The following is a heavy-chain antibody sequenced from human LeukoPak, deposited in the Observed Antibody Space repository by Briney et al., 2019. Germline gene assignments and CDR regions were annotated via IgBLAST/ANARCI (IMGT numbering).Heavy chain of an antibody. V-gene: IGHV3-66*01. Sequence: GGSLRLSCAVSGITVSSNYMSWVRQAPGMGLEWVSTIYSGDNRYYADSVKGRFTISSDNSRNTLYLQMNRLRAEDTAVYYCARFFRRRLMATTLNWFDPWGQGTLVTVSS. J-gene: IGHJ5*02. CDR2: IYSGDNR. CDR1: GITVSSNY. CDR3: ARFFRRRLMATTLNWFDP. D-gene: IGHD5-24*01.